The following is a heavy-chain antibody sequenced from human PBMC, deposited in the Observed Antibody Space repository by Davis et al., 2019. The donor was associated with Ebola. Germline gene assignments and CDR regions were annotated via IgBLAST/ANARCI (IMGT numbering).Heavy chain of an antibody. CDR2: INHSGNT. CDR3: ARGSDYIWGKDDF. D-gene: IGHD3-16*01. Sequence: MPGGSLRLSCAVYGGTFRGYYWSWIRQSPGKGLEWIGEINHSGNTKYNPSFKSRVTISVDTSKNQFSLNLRSVTAADTAVYYCARGSDYIWGKDDFWGQGTPVTVSS. V-gene: IGHV4-34*01. J-gene: IGHJ4*02. CDR1: GGTFRGYY.